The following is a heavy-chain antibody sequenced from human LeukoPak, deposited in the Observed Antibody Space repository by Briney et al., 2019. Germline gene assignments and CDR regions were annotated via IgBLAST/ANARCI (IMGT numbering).Heavy chain of an antibody. Sequence: SQTLSLTCAISGDSVSSNSAAWNWIRQSPSRGLEWLGRTYYRSKWYNDYAVSVKSRITINPDTSKNQFSLQLNSVTPEDTAVYYCARDLHSSDLSPYSTYGMDVWGQGPTVTVS. V-gene: IGHV6-1*01. D-gene: IGHD6-19*01. CDR3: ARDLHSSDLSPYSTYGMDV. J-gene: IGHJ6*02. CDR1: GDSVSSNSAA. CDR2: TYYRSKWYN.